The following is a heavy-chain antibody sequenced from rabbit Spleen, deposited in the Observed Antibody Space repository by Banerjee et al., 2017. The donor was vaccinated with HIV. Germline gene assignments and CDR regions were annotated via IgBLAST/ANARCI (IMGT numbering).Heavy chain of an antibody. V-gene: IGHV1S40*01. D-gene: IGHD2-1*01. CDR1: GFSFSSVYY. CDR3: ARGSAAMTMVVIGFYLNL. Sequence: VESGGGLVKPGASLTLTCTASGFSFSSVYYMCWVRQAPGKGLEWIGCIYAGSDTTWYASWAKGRFTISTPSSTTVTLQMTSLTAADTATYFCARGSAAMTMVVIGFYLNLWGPGTLVTVS. J-gene: IGHJ4*01. CDR2: IYAGSDTT.